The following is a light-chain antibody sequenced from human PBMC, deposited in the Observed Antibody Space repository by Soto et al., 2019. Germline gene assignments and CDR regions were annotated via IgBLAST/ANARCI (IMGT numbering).Light chain of an antibody. Sequence: EIVMTQSPATLSVSPGGRATLSCRASQSISGALAWYQQKPGQAPRLLIYGASNRATGIPDRFSGSGSGTDFTLTISRLEPEDFAVYYCQQYGSSPRTFGQGTKVDIK. CDR3: QQYGSSPRT. CDR2: GAS. J-gene: IGKJ1*01. V-gene: IGKV3-20*01. CDR1: QSISGA.